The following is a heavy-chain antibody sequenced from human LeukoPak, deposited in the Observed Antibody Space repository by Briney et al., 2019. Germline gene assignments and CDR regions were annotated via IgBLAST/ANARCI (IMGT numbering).Heavy chain of an antibody. Sequence: TETLSLTCTVSGGSISSYSWSWIRQPPGKGLEWIGYIYYSGNTNYNPSLKSRVTISIDTSKKQFSLKLSSVTAADTAVYYCARVRLVGYDILTGYYSFDYWGQGTLVTVSS. V-gene: IGHV4-59*01. CDR2: IYYSGNT. CDR3: ARVRLVGYDILTGYYSFDY. CDR1: GGSISSYS. D-gene: IGHD3-9*01. J-gene: IGHJ4*02.